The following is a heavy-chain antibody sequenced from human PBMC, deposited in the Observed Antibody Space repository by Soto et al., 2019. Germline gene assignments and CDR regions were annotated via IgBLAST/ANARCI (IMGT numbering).Heavy chain of an antibody. CDR1: GFTLTTYA. D-gene: IGHD3-10*01. CDR2: MNGAGTST. V-gene: IGHV3-23*01. Sequence: EVQLLESGGGLVQPGGSLRLSCAASGFTLTTYAMTWVRQPPGPGLEWVSSMNGAGTSTSYADSVKGRFTTSRDNSKNTLDLEMNSLRAEDPAVYYCARGGADHYHYGMDVWGQGTTVIVSS. J-gene: IGHJ6*02. CDR3: ARGGADHYHYGMDV.